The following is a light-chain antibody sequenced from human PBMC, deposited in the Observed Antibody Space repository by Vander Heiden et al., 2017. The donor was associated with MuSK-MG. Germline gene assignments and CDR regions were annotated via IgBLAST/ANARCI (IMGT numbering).Light chain of an antibody. V-gene: IGKV1-39*01. CDR1: QIIGNY. J-gene: IGKJ1*01. CDR3: QQTDNVPWT. Sequence: DIQRTQAPSSLSASVGDRVTVTCRASQIIGNYLNWYQVKPGKAPRLLIYGASNLQSGVPSRFSGGNSGTEFTLTITSLQPEDLATYHCQQTDNVPWTFGQGTKVEI. CDR2: GAS.